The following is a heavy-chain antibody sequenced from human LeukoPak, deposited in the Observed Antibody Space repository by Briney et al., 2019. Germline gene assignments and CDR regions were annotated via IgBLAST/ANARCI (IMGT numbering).Heavy chain of an antibody. D-gene: IGHD3-9*01. CDR1: GFDCSRYW. J-gene: IGHJ4*02. CDR3: ARGRYVDWLFDY. CDR2: IEQDGGEE. V-gene: IGHV3-7*03. Sequence: GGSLRLSCAASGFDCSRYWMTWVRQAPGKGLEWVANIEQDGGEEYYVDSVNGRFTISRDNAKNSLYLQMNSLRVEDTAVYYCARGRYVDWLFDYWGQGTLVTVSS.